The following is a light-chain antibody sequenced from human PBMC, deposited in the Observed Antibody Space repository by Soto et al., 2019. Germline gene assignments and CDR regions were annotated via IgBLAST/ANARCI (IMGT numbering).Light chain of an antibody. J-gene: IGKJ1*01. CDR1: QSVSSN. V-gene: IGKV3-15*01. CDR2: HAS. CDR3: HQYNNWWT. Sequence: DIVMTQSPATLSVSPGERATLSCRASQSVSSNLAWYQQIPGQAPRLLIYHASTRATGVPARFSGSGSGTEFTLTISSLQSEDFAIYYCHQYNNWWTFGQRTKVDIK.